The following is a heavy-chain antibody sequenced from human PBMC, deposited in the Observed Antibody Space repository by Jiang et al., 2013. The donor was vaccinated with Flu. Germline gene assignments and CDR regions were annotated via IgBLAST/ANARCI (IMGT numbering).Heavy chain of an antibody. V-gene: IGHV3-66*01. Sequence: QLLESGGGLVQPGGSLRLSCAASGFIVSSNYMSWVRQAPGKGPEWVSVIYSGGGTYYTDSVKGRFTISRDNSKNTLYLQMNSLRVEDTAVYYCARDVTGDTVDYWGQGTLVTVSS. CDR3: ARDVTGDTVDY. CDR1: GFIVSSNY. CDR2: IYSGGGT. D-gene: IGHD7-27*01. J-gene: IGHJ4*02.